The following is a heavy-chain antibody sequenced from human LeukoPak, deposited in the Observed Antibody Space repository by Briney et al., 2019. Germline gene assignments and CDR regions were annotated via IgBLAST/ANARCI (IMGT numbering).Heavy chain of an antibody. Sequence: ASVKVSCKASGYTFTGYYMHWVRQAPGQGLEWMGWINPNSGGTNHAQKFQGRVTMTRGTSISTAYMELSRLRSDDTAVYYCARAGRTHSSSWYGLGYWGQGTLVTVSS. J-gene: IGHJ4*02. CDR3: ARAGRTHSSSWYGLGY. V-gene: IGHV1-2*02. CDR1: GYTFTGYY. D-gene: IGHD6-13*01. CDR2: INPNSGGT.